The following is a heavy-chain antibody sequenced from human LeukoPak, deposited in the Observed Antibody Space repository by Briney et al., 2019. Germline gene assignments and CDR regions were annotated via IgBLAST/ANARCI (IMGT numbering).Heavy chain of an antibody. CDR1: GFTFSSYA. Sequence: PGGSLRLSCAASGFTFSSYAMSWVRQAPGKGLEWVSAISGSGGSTYYADSVKGRFTISRDNSKNTLYLQMNSLRAEDTAVYYCAAGYSSSWYLIDYWAREPWSPSPQ. CDR2: ISGSGGST. CDR3: AAGYSSSWYLIDY. V-gene: IGHV3-23*01. D-gene: IGHD6-13*01. J-gene: IGHJ4*02.